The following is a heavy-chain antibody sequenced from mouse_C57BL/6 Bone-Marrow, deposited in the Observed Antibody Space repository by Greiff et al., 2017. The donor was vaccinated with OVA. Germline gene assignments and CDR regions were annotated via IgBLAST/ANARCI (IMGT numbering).Heavy chain of an antibody. Sequence: EVHLVESGGGLVQPKGSLKLSCAASGFSFNTYAMNWVRQAPGKGLEWVARIRSKSNNYATYYADSVKDRFTISSDDSESMLYLQMNNLKTDDTAMYYCVRQGNDGYYFDYWGQGTTLTVSS. V-gene: IGHV10-1*01. CDR1: GFSFNTYA. CDR3: VRQGNDGYYFDY. CDR2: IRSKSNNYAT. J-gene: IGHJ2*01. D-gene: IGHD2-2*01.